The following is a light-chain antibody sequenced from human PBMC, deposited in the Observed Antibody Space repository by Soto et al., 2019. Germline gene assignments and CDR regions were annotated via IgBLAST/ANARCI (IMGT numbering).Light chain of an antibody. V-gene: IGKV1-6*01. CDR2: AAS. CDR1: QGIRND. CDR3: LQDYNYPLT. Sequence: AIQMTQSPSSLSASVGDGVTITCRASQGIRNDLGWYQQKPGKAPKLLIYAASSLQSGVPSRFSGSGSGTDFTLTISSLQPEDFETYYCLQDYNYPLTFGGGTKVDIK. J-gene: IGKJ4*01.